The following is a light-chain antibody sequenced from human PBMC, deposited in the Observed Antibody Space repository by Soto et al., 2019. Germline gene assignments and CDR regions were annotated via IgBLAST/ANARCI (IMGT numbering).Light chain of an antibody. J-gene: IGLJ2*01. CDR2: EVS. V-gene: IGLV2-14*01. CDR1: SSDIGDYTH. CDR3: CSYTSISTSAV. Sequence: QSALTQPASVSGSPVQSITISCTGTSSDIGDYTHVSWYQQHPGKAPKLIIYEVSDRPSGVSNRFSGSKSGNTASLTISGLQTEDEADYYCCSYTSISTSAVFGGGTKLTVL.